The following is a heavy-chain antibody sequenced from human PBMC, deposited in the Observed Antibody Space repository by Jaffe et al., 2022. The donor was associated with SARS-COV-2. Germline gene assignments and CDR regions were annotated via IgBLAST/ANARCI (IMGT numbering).Heavy chain of an antibody. CDR1: GFTFSSYG. V-gene: IGHV3-30*18. J-gene: IGHJ6*02. Sequence: QVQLVESGGGVVQPGRSLRLSCAASGFTFSSYGMHWVRQAPGKGLEWVAVISYDGSNKYYADSVKGRFTISRDNSKNTLYLQMNSLRAEDTAVYYCAKDWSYGSGSYGMDVWGQGTTVTVSS. CDR3: AKDWSYGSGSYGMDV. CDR2: ISYDGSNK. D-gene: IGHD3-10*01.